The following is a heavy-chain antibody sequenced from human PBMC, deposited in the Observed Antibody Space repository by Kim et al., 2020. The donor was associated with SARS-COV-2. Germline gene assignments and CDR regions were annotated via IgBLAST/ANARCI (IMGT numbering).Heavy chain of an antibody. V-gene: IGHV1-46*01. Sequence: ASVKVSCKASGYTFTSYYMHWVRQAPGQGLEWMGIINPSGGSTSYAQKFQGRVTMTRDTSTSTVYMELSSLRSEDTAVYYCARDFLGYCSSTSCYYGFSYYGMDVWGQGTTVTVSS. CDR3: ARDFLGYCSSTSCYYGFSYYGMDV. CDR2: INPSGGST. CDR1: GYTFTSYY. D-gene: IGHD2-2*01. J-gene: IGHJ6*02.